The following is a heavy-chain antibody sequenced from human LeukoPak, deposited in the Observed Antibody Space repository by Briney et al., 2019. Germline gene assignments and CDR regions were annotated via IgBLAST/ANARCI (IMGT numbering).Heavy chain of an antibody. CDR1: GFIFRIYG. V-gene: IGHV3-30*03. J-gene: IGHJ6*02. Sequence: GGSLRLSCAASGFIFRIYGMHWVRQAPGKGLEWVALISYEGDSTYYADSVKGRFTISRDNSKNTLYLQMNSLRAEDTAVYYCARELGYCSGASCYFKYYGMDVWGQGTTVTVFS. D-gene: IGHD2-15*01. CDR3: ARELGYCSGASCYFKYYGMDV. CDR2: ISYEGDST.